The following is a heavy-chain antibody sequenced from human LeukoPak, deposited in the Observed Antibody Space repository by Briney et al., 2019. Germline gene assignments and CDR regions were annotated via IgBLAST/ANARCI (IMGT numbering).Heavy chain of an antibody. V-gene: IGHV3-23*01. CDR1: GFTFSSYA. D-gene: IGHD3-10*01. CDR2: ISGSGGTT. J-gene: IGHJ5*02. CDR3: ARDGFGELLIGNWFDP. Sequence: PGGSLRLSCAASGFTFSSYAMSWVRQAPGKGLEWVSVISGSGGTTYYADSVKGRFTISRDNSKNTLYLQMNSLRAEDTAVYYCARDGFGELLIGNWFDPWGQGTLVTVSS.